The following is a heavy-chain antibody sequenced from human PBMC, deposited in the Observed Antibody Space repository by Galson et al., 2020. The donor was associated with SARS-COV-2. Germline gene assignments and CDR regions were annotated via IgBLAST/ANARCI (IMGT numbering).Heavy chain of an antibody. J-gene: IGHJ6*02. CDR2: ISAYNGNT. Sequence: ASVKVSCKASGYTFTSYGISWVRQAPGQGLEWMGWISAYNGNTNYAQKLQGRVTMTTDTSTNTAYMELRSLRSDDTAVYYCAGDSSGWYLYYYDGMDVWGQGTTVTVSS. D-gene: IGHD6-19*01. CDR3: AGDSSGWYLYYYDGMDV. V-gene: IGHV1-18*01. CDR1: GYTFTSYG.